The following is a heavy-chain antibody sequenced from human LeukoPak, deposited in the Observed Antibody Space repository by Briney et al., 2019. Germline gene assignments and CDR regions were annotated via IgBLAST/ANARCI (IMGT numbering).Heavy chain of an antibody. J-gene: IGHJ4*02. CDR2: ITSDGSST. Sequence: PGGSLRLSCAASGFTFSNYWMHWVRQAPGTGLVWVSRITSDGSSTSYADSVKGRFTISRDNAKNTLYLHMNRLRAEDTAVYYCARDEAVGAPFDYWGQGTLVTVSS. CDR1: GFTFSNYW. D-gene: IGHD1-26*01. V-gene: IGHV3-74*01. CDR3: ARDEAVGAPFDY.